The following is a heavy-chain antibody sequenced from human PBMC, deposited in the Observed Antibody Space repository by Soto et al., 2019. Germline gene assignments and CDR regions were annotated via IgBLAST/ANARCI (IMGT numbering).Heavy chain of an antibody. V-gene: IGHV1-2*04. D-gene: IGHD3-3*01. J-gene: IGHJ6*02. Sequence: GASVKVSCKASGYTFTGYYMHWVRQAPGQGLEWMGWINPNSGGANYAQKFQGWVTMTRDTSISTAYMELSRLRSDDTAVYYCARVRRLGGNYDLWSGRPDYYGMDVWGQGTTVTVSS. CDR3: ARVRRLGGNYDLWSGRPDYYGMDV. CDR2: INPNSGGA. CDR1: GYTFTGYY.